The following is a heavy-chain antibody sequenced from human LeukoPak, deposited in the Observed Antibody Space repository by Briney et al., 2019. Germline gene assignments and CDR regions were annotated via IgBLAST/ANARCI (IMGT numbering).Heavy chain of an antibody. Sequence: ASVKVSCKVSGYTLTELSMHWVRQAPGKGLEWMGGFDPEDGETIYAQKFQGRVTMTRNTSISTAYMELSSLRSEDTAVYYCARGRLEWLSPEYNWFDPWGQGTLVTVSS. D-gene: IGHD3-3*01. CDR2: FDPEDGET. J-gene: IGHJ5*02. CDR1: GYTLTELS. V-gene: IGHV1-24*01. CDR3: ARGRLEWLSPEYNWFDP.